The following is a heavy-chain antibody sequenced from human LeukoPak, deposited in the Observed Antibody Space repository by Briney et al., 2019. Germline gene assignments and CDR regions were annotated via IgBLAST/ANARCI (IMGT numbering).Heavy chain of an antibody. Sequence: SETLSLTCSVSGGTVSNDYLSWIRQTPEKGLEWIAYIQYRGSTFYNPSLRSRVTTSLDTTKNQFSLVLVSVTAADTAVYYCARGGAQFDYWGQGALVTVSS. J-gene: IGHJ4*02. CDR3: ARGGAQFDY. V-gene: IGHV4-59*02. D-gene: IGHD5-12*01. CDR2: IQYRGST. CDR1: GGTVSNDY.